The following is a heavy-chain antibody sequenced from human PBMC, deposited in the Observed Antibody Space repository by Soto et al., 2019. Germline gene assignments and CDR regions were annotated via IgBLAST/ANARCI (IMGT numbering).Heavy chain of an antibody. CDR3: ARAAYDYVWGSYRSFDP. J-gene: IGHJ5*02. Sequence: TSETLSLTCAVSGGSISSSNWWCWVRQPPGKGLEWIGEIYHSGSTNYNPSLKSRVTISVDKSKNQFSLKLSSVTAADTAVYYCARAAYDYVWGSYRSFDPWGQGTLVTVSS. D-gene: IGHD3-16*02. CDR1: GGSISSSNW. V-gene: IGHV4-4*02. CDR2: IYHSGST.